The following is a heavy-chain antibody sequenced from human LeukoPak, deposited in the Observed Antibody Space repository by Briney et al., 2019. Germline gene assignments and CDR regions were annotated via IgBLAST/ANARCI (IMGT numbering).Heavy chain of an antibody. CDR3: ARDTDFDS. D-gene: IGHD4-17*01. CDR2: ISTSSSTT. Sequence: GGSLRLSCAASGFTFSSYRMNRVRQAPGKGLEWVSHISTSSSTTYYGDSVKGRFTISRDNAKHSLYLQMNSLRDEDTAVYYCARDTDFDSWGQGTLLTVSS. CDR1: GFTFSSYR. V-gene: IGHV3-48*02. J-gene: IGHJ4*02.